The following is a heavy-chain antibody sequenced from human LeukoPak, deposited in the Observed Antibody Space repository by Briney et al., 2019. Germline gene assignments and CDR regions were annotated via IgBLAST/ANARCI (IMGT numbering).Heavy chain of an antibody. CDR2: ISGSGGST. V-gene: IGHV3-23*01. CDR3: AKDRGIISDY. D-gene: IGHD3-10*01. Sequence: GGSLRLSCAASGFTFSNYGMSWVRQAPGKGLEWVSAISGSGGSTYYADSVKGRFTISRDNSKNTLYLQMNSLRAEDTAVYYCAKDRGIISDYWGQGTLVTVSS. CDR1: GFTFSNYG. J-gene: IGHJ4*02.